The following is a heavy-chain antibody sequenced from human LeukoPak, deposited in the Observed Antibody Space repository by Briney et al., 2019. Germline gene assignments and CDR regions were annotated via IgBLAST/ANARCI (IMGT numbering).Heavy chain of an antibody. CDR2: IKQDGSEK. Sequence: GGSLRLSCAASGFTCSSYAMSWVHQAPGKELEWVANIKQDGSEKYYVDSVKRRFTISRDNAKNSLYLQMNSLRAEDTAVYYCGTTVTTGRRYWGQGTLVTVSS. J-gene: IGHJ4*02. CDR1: GFTCSSYA. CDR3: GTTVTTGRRY. V-gene: IGHV3-7*01. D-gene: IGHD4-17*01.